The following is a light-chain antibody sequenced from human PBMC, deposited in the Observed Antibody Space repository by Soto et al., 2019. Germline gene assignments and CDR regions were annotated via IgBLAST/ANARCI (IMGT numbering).Light chain of an antibody. CDR2: DVS. CDR1: SSDVGGYNY. CDR3: YSYASSYTCV. V-gene: IGLV2-11*01. Sequence: QSALTQPRSVSGSPGQSVTISCTGTSSDVGGYNYVSWYQQHPGKAPKLLIYDVSKRPSGVPDRFSGSKSGNTASLTISGLQAEDEADYYCYSYASSYTCVFGSGTKLTVL. J-gene: IGLJ1*01.